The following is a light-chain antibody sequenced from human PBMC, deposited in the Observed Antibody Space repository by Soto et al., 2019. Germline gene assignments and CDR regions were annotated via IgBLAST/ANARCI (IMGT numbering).Light chain of an antibody. V-gene: IGKV1-17*01. CDR1: QSISSY. CDR3: LQHKSYPWT. CDR2: AAS. Sequence: DIPMTQSPSSLSASVADRVTITCRASQSISSYLNWYQQKPGKAPKLLIYAASSLQSGVPSRFSGAGSGAEFTLTINGLQSEDFATYFCLQHKSYPWTFGQGTKVDI. J-gene: IGKJ1*01.